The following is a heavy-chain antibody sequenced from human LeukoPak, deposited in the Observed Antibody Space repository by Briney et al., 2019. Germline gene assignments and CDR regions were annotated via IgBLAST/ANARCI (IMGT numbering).Heavy chain of an antibody. J-gene: IGHJ5*02. V-gene: IGHV3-30*18. CDR3: AKGSWYSSGWHGEGWFDP. D-gene: IGHD6-19*01. CDR2: ISYDGSNK. Sequence: GRSLRLSCAASGFTFSSYGMPWVRQAPGKGLEWVAVISYDGSNKYYADSVKGRFTISRDNSKNTLYLQMNSLRSEDTAVYYCAKGSWYSSGWHGEGWFDPWGQGTLVTVSS. CDR1: GFTFSSYG.